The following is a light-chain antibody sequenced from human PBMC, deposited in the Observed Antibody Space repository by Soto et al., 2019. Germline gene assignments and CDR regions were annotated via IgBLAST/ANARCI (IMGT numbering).Light chain of an antibody. CDR3: SSYTGSATRWV. V-gene: IGLV2-14*01. Sequence: QSALTQPASVSGSPGQSITISCTGTSSDVGGYNYVSWYQQHPGQAPKLIIYEVTNRPSGVSNRFSGSKSGNTASLTISGLRAEDEADYHCSSYTGSATRWVFGGGTKLTVL. J-gene: IGLJ3*02. CDR1: SSDVGGYNY. CDR2: EVT.